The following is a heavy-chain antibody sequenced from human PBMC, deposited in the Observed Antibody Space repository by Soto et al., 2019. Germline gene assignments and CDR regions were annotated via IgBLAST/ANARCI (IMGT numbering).Heavy chain of an antibody. CDR1: GGTFSSYA. J-gene: IGHJ6*02. CDR2: IIPLLNTP. D-gene: IGHD6-6*01. CDR3: ARESSSPNYYYYGMDV. V-gene: IGHV1-69*01. Sequence: QVQLVQSGAEVKKPGSSVKVSCRASGGTFSSYAVSWVRQAPGQGLEWMGVIIPLLNTPKYVQKFQGRVPVTADASATTAYMELGSLRSEDTAVYYCARESSSPNYYYYGMDVWGQGTTVTVSS.